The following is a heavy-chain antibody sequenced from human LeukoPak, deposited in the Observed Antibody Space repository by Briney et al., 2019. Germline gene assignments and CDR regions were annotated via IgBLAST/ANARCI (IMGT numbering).Heavy chain of an antibody. CDR3: VQNIPGSIEH. CDR1: GGSISSGGYS. CDR2: IYHSGTT. V-gene: IGHV4-30-2*01. Sequence: MTSQTLSLTCAVSGGSISSGGYSWSWIRQPPGKGLEWIGYIYHSGTTYYNPSLKSRVTISIDTSRSQFSLRLSSVTAADTAVYYCVQNIPGSIEHWGQGTLVTVSS. D-gene: IGHD1-20*01. J-gene: IGHJ1*01.